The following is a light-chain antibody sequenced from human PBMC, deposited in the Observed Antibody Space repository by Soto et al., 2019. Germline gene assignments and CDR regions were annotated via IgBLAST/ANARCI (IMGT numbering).Light chain of an antibody. V-gene: IGKV3-11*01. CDR3: QQRSNWPIT. CDR1: QDINTY. J-gene: IGKJ5*01. Sequence: EVVLTQSPATLSLSPGEKATLSCRASQDINTYLGWYQQKPGQAPRLLISDASYRATGIPARFSGSGSGTDFTLTISSLEPEDFALYYCQQRSNWPITFGQGTRLEIK. CDR2: DAS.